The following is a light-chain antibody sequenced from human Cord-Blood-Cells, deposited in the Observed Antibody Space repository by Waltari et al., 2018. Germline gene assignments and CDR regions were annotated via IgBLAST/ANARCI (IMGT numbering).Light chain of an antibody. J-gene: IGLJ2*01. Sequence: QSALTQPASVSGSPGQSITISCTGTSSDVGGYNYVSWYQQHPVKAPKLMIYDVSNRPSGVSNRVSGSKSGNTASLTISGLQAEDEADYYCSSYTSSSVVFGGGTKLTVL. CDR1: SSDVGGYNY. CDR3: SSYTSSSVV. CDR2: DVS. V-gene: IGLV2-14*01.